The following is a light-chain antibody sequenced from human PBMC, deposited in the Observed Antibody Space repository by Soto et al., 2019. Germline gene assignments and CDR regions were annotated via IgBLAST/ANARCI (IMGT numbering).Light chain of an antibody. Sequence: EIVLTQSPGTLSLSPGERATLSCRASQSVRNNYLAWYQQKPGQAPRLLIYAASGRATGIPDRFSGSGSGTDFTLTISRLEPEDFAVYHCQQYSSSPSTFGQGTKVEIK. CDR2: AAS. CDR1: QSVRNNY. V-gene: IGKV3-20*01. CDR3: QQYSSSPST. J-gene: IGKJ1*01.